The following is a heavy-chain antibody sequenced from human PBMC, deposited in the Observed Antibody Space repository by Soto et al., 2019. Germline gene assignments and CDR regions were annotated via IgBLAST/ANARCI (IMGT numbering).Heavy chain of an antibody. CDR1: GFTFSSYG. CDR3: AKEWRYCSSTSCRFDGYYFDY. CDR2: ISYDGSNK. D-gene: IGHD2-2*01. J-gene: IGHJ4*02. Sequence: QVPLVESGGGVVQPGRSLRLSCAASGFTFSSYGMHWVRQAPGKGLEWVAVISYDGSNKYYADSVKGRFTISRDNSKNTLYLQMNSLRAEDTAVYYCAKEWRYCSSTSCRFDGYYFDYWGQGTLVTVSS. V-gene: IGHV3-30*18.